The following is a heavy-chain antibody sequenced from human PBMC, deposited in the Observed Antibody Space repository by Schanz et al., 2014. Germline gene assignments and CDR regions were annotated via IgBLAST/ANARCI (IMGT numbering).Heavy chain of an antibody. CDR2: ISGTGGTP. J-gene: IGHJ4*02. V-gene: IGHV3-23*04. CDR1: GFTFSNYA. CDR3: AKGRTVWSGSDRKYYFDY. Sequence: EVQLVESGGDLVQPGGSLSLSCAASGFTFSNYAMSWVRQAPGKGLDWVSIISGTGGTPYYADSVKGRYTISRDNSKNTLYLQMNSLRAEDTAIYYCAKGRTVWSGSDRKYYFDYWGQGTLVTVSS. D-gene: IGHD1-26*01.